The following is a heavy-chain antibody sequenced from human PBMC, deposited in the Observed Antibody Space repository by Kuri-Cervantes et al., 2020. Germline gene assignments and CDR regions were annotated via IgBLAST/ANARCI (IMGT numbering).Heavy chain of an antibody. V-gene: IGHV3-23*03. CDR2: FYGSSTT. CDR3: ARDRWTHDYGDYDAFDI. CDR1: GFTFDMYA. J-gene: IGHJ3*02. Sequence: GESLKISCAGSGFTFDMYAMSWVRQAPGKGLEWVSIFYGSSTTYYSDSVKGRFTISRDNSKNTVYLQMNSLRAEDTAMYYCARDRWTHDYGDYDAFDIWGHGTMVTVSS. D-gene: IGHD4-17*01.